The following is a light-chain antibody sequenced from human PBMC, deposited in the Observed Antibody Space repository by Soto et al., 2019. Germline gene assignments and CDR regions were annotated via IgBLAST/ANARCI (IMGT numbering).Light chain of an antibody. Sequence: EIVLTQSPSTLSLYRWEGATLXXGASQSVPIRYLSWYQQKPGQAPRFXXYGASTRATGILERCSGSGSGRDFTLTIIRLEPEDYAVYYYQPYNNWPTSTFGQGTRLDIK. CDR3: QPYNNWPTST. CDR1: QSVPIRY. CDR2: GAS. J-gene: IGKJ5*01. V-gene: IGKV3-20*01.